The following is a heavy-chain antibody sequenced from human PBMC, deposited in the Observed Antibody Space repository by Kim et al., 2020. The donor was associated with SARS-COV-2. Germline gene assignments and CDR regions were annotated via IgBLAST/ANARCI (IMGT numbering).Heavy chain of an antibody. V-gene: IGHV4-39*01. J-gene: IGHJ4*02. CDR2: IYYSGST. Sequence: SETLSLTCTVSGCSISSSSYYWGWIRQPPGKGLEWIGSIYYSGSTYYNPSLKSRVTISVDTSKNQFSLKLSSVTAADTAVYYCARLNYYDSSGYYEFDYWGQGTLVTVSS. D-gene: IGHD3-22*01. CDR1: GCSISSSSYY. CDR3: ARLNYYDSSGYYEFDY.